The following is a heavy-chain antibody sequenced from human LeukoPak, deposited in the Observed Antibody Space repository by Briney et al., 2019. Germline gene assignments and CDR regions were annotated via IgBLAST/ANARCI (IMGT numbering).Heavy chain of an antibody. CDR1: GGTFSSYA. CDR3: ARDPNLGYCSSTSCYPPD. CDR2: IIPIFGTA. Sequence: SVKVSCKASGGTFSSYAISWVRQAPGQGLEWMGGIIPIFGTANYAQKFQGRVTITAEKSTSTAYMELSSLRSEDTAVYYCARDPNLGYCSSTSCYPPDWGQGTLVTVSS. V-gene: IGHV1-69*06. J-gene: IGHJ4*02. D-gene: IGHD2-2*01.